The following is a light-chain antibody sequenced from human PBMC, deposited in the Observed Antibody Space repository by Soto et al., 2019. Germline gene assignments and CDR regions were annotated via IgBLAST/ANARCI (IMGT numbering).Light chain of an antibody. J-gene: IGKJ1*01. CDR3: QQYGSSPPGT. V-gene: IGKV3D-15*01. Sequence: EIVMTQSPAPLSVSPGERATLSCRXSQSVSSNLAWYQQKPGQAPRLLIYGASTRATGIPARFSGSGSGTDFTLTISRLEPEDFAVYYCQQYGSSPPGTFGQGTKVDIK. CDR1: QSVSSN. CDR2: GAS.